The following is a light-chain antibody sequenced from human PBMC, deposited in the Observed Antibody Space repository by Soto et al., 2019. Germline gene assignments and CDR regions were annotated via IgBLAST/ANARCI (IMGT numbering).Light chain of an antibody. CDR2: EVS. CDR3: SSFTRSNSGV. J-gene: IGLJ3*02. CDR1: NSDVGGYNY. V-gene: IGLV2-14*01. Sequence: QSALTQPASVSGSPGQSITISCTGTNSDVGGYNYVSWFQQQPGKAPKLMIFEVSNRPSGVSDRFSGSKSGNTASLTISGLQAEDEADYYSSSFTRSNSGVFGGGTKLIVL.